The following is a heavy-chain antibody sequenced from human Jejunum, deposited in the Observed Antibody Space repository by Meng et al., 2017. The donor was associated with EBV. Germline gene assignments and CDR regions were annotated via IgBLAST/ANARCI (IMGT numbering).Heavy chain of an antibody. CDR1: GDSITRGAYL. CDR2: IYHIGST. CDR3: ARGGPDFGDYVPFDY. V-gene: IGHV4-30-2*01. Sequence: LRRRESGSGLVKPSQALSLTCAVSGDSITRGAYLWSWIRQPPGKGLEWIGNIYHIGSTYYNPSLKSRVTISVDRSKNQFSLKLTSVTAADTAVYYCARGGPDFGDYVPFDYWGQGTLVTVSS. J-gene: IGHJ4*02. D-gene: IGHD4-17*01.